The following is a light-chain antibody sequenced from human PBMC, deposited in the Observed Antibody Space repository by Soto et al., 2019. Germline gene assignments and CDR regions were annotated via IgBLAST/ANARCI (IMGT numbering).Light chain of an antibody. V-gene: IGLV1-44*01. CDR1: SSNIGTNT. CDR3: EAWDGSLNVVL. J-gene: IGLJ2*01. CDR2: SNN. Sequence: QSVLTQPPSASGTPGQRGTISCSGSSSNIGTNTVNWYQHLPGSAPKLLIYSNNQRPSEVPDRFSGSKSGTPASLAIRGLQPDDEADYYCEAWDGSLNVVLFGGGTKLTVL.